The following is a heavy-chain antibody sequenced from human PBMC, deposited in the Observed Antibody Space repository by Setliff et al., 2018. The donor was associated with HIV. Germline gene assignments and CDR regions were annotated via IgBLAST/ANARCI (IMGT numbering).Heavy chain of an antibody. V-gene: IGHV1-2*02. CDR1: GYTFIGDY. CDR2: INPNSGGT. J-gene: IGHJ3*02. D-gene: IGHD5-12*01. CDR3: ARGGLATGAFDI. Sequence: ASVKVFCKASGYTFIGDYMHWVRQAPGQGLEWMGWINPNSGGTNFAQKFQGRVTMTRDTSISTAYMELSRLRSDDTAVYYCARGGLATGAFDIWGQGTMVTVSS.